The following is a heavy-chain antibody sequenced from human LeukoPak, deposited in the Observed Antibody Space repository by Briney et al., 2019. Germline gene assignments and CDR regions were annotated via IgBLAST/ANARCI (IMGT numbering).Heavy chain of an antibody. CDR2: INPNSGGT. J-gene: IGHJ4*02. Sequence: ASVKVSCKASGYTFTGYYMHWVRQAPGQGLERMGWINPNSGGTNYAQKFQGRVTMTRDTSISTAYMELSRLRSDDTAVYYCARGTEGGGFLEWLYYFDYWGQGTLVTVSS. CDR3: ARGTEGGGFLEWLYYFDY. V-gene: IGHV1-2*02. D-gene: IGHD3-3*01. CDR1: GYTFTGYY.